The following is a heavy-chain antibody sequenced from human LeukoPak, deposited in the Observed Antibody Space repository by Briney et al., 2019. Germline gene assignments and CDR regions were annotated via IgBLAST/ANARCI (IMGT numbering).Heavy chain of an antibody. CDR1: GGSISSGNW. CDR2: IFHNGSS. J-gene: IGHJ6*03. Sequence: SETLSLTCVVSGGSISSGNWWSWVRQPLGMGLEWIGEIFHNGSSNYNPSLKSRVTMSLDKSNNQFSLKLSSVTAADTAVYSCAREGSRRLYMDVWGKGTTVIVSS. CDR3: AREGSRRLYMDV. V-gene: IGHV4-4*02. D-gene: IGHD1-26*01.